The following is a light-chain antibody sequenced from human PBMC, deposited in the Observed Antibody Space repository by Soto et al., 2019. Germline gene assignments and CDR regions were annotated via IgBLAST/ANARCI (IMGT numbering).Light chain of an antibody. CDR2: NAS. V-gene: IGKV3-11*01. Sequence: EIVLTQSPATLSLSPGERAILSCRASQSVSTFLAWFQQKPGQPPRLLIYNASNRNTGVSAMFSGSGSRTDSTLTSSSLDPEYFAFYYQQQSGDWPPITFGQGTRLEIK. CDR3: QQSGDWPPIT. J-gene: IGKJ5*01. CDR1: QSVSTF.